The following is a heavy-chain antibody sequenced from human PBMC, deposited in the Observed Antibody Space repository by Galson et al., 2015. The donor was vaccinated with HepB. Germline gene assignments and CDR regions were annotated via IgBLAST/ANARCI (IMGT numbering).Heavy chain of an antibody. CDR2: IQYDGGNE. Sequence: SLRLSCAASGFTFSSYAMHWVRQAPGKGLEWVAFIQYDGGNEYYVDSVKGRFTISRDNSKNTLYLQMNSLRAEDTAVYYCAKDGRGYSSGRVDYWGQGTLVTVSS. D-gene: IGHD6-19*01. CDR3: AKDGRGYSSGRVDY. CDR1: GFTFSSYA. V-gene: IGHV3-30*02. J-gene: IGHJ4*02.